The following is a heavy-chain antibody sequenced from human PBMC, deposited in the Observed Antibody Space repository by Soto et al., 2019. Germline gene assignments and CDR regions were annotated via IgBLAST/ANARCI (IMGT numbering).Heavy chain of an antibody. D-gene: IGHD2-21*01. CDR3: AREAPYCTSATCPKFYAMDV. CDR1: GGTFGSYA. Sequence: SVKVSCKASGGTFGSYAITWVRRAPGQGLEWLGGIIPILNSPAYAQKFQARVVITADEITNTAYMELNSLRFDDTAVYYCAREAPYCTSATCPKFYAMDVWGQVTTVTVSS. V-gene: IGHV1-69*13. J-gene: IGHJ6*02. CDR2: IIPILNSP.